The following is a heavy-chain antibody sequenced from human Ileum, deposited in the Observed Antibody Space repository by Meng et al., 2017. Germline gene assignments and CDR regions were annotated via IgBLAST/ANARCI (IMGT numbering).Heavy chain of an antibody. CDR3: ARDYWGSLDY. CDR1: GGSVSSAAYQ. Sequence: EQLQEFGPGLGRPSEALPLMCTVSGGSVSSAAYQWGWIRQPPGKGLEWIGYAANSFDPSPNYNPSLKSRVTISLDTPKNQFSLKLTSVTAADTAVYYCARDYWGSLDYWGQRNLVTVSS. CDR2: AANSFDPSP. J-gene: IGHJ4*02. V-gene: IGHV4-61*08. D-gene: IGHD7-27*01.